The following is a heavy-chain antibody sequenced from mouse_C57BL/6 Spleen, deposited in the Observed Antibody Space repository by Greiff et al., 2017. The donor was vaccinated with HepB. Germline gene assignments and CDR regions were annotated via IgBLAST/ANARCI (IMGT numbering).Heavy chain of an antibody. J-gene: IGHJ4*01. CDR3: ARYEGAMDY. Sequence: EVHLVESGGGLVQPGGSLSLSCAASRFTFTDYYMSWVRQPPGKALEWLGFIRNKANGYTTEYSASVKGRFTISRDNSQSILYLQMNALRAEDSATYYCARYEGAMDYWGQGTSVTVSS. CDR1: RFTFTDYY. V-gene: IGHV7-3*01. CDR2: IRNKANGYTT.